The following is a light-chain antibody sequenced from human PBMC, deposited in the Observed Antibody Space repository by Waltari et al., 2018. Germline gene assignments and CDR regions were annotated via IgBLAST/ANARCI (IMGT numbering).Light chain of an antibody. V-gene: IGKV3-20*01. J-gene: IGKJ1*01. CDR2: GSS. Sequence: ENLLIQSPGSLSVSPGERATLSCRASRTLTPSDLAWYQQKPGQAPRLLIYGSSTRATGVPNRFSGRASGTDFTLIISRLEPEDVAVYYCHHYGSSPGAFGQGTKMEIK. CDR3: HHYGSSPGA. CDR1: RTLTPSD.